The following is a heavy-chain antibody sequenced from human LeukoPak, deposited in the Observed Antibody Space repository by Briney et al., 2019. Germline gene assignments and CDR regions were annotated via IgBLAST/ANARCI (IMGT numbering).Heavy chain of an antibody. CDR2: ISGCGGSI. CDR1: GFTFSTYA. CDR3: AKAGSSGCSSRGGDY. Sequence: GGSLRLSCAGSGFTFSTYAMIWVRQAPGKGLEWVSYISGCGGSIFYADSVKGRFPISRDNSKNSLVLQMNSLRDEDTAIYFCAKAGSSGCSSRGGDYWGQGTLVTVSS. V-gene: IGHV3-23*01. J-gene: IGHJ4*02. D-gene: IGHD6-19*01.